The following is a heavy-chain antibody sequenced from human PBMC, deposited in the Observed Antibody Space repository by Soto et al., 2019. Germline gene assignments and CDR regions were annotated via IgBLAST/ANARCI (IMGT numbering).Heavy chain of an antibody. CDR3: AKSRYSDSSGDFYDF. V-gene: IGHV3-23*01. J-gene: IGHJ4*02. D-gene: IGHD3-22*01. CDR1: GFTFSNYA. CDR2: IGGRATSA. Sequence: DVQLLESGGDLVQPGGSLRLSCAASGFTFSNYAMSWVRQAPGKGLEWVSGIGGRATSAYYADSVKGRFAISRDNSYNTLFLQLNSLRAEDTAVYYCAKSRYSDSSGDFYDFWGQGTLVSVSS.